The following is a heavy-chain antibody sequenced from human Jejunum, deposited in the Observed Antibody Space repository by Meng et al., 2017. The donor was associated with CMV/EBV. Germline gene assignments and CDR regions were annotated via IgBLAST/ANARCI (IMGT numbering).Heavy chain of an antibody. CDR1: YY. CDR2: IYYSGRT. J-gene: IGHJ5*02. CDR3: ARTLGETTDYGSGTYLPMYWFDP. Sequence: YYWSWIRQYAGKGLEWIGHIYYSGRTDYNPSLKSRITVSVDTSKNQFSLKLSSVTAADTAVYYCARTLGETTDYGSGTYLPMYWFDPWGRGTLVTVSS. D-gene: IGHD3-10*01. V-gene: IGHV4-31*02.